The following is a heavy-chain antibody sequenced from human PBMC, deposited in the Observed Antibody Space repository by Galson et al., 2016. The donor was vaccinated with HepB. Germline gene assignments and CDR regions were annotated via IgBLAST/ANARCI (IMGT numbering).Heavy chain of an antibody. CDR1: GFSFGDDG. V-gene: IGHV3-49*03. D-gene: IGHD3/OR15-3a*01. Sequence: SLRLSCAASGFSFGDDGVSWFRQAPGKGLEWVAFIRSKTYSGTREYAASVQSRFTISRDDSKSIAYLQMNSLKIEDTAVYFCTRALVTTGDWMYYGMDVWGQGTTVTVSS. CDR3: TRALVTTGDWMYYGMDV. J-gene: IGHJ6*02. CDR2: IRSKTYSGTR.